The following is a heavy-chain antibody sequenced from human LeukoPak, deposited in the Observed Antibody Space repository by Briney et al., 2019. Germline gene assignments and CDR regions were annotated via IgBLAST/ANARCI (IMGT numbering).Heavy chain of an antibody. D-gene: IGHD2-21*01. J-gene: IGHJ6*03. Sequence: SETLSLTCSVSGYSISSGYFWGSIRQPPGKGLEWIGSFYYSGITYYNPSLKSRVSISVEMSKNQFSLKLSSVTAADTAVYYCARAGAIYYYHYMDVWGKGTTVTISS. CDR1: GYSISSGYF. CDR2: FYYSGIT. CDR3: ARAGAIYYYHYMDV. V-gene: IGHV4-38-2*02.